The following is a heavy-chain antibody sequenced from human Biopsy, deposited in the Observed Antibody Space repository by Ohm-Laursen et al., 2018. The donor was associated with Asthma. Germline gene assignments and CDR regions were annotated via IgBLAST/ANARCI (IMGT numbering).Heavy chain of an antibody. CDR2: IIPIFGTS. CDR1: GGTFSRYA. D-gene: IGHD3-3*01. V-gene: IGHV1-69*01. Sequence: SSVKVSCKASGGTFSRYAISWVRQAPGQGLEWMGGIIPIFGTSNYAQKFQGRVTFTADESTSSAYMELSSLRSEDSAVLYCAKARCYYFYCDMEVWGQGTTVTVSS. CDR3: AKARCYYFYCDMEV. J-gene: IGHJ6*02.